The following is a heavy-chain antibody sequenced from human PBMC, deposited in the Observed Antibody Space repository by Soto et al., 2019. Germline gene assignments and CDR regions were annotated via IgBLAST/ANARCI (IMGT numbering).Heavy chain of an antibody. CDR2: IYYSGST. CDR3: ATSGRAKLVLNY. V-gene: IGHV4-59*01. CDR1: GGSISGYY. J-gene: IGHJ4*02. Sequence: MLSETLSLTCTVSGGSISGYYWSWIRQPPGKGLEWIGNIYYSGSTNYNPSLKSRVTISVDTSKNQFSLKLSSVTAADTAVYYCATSGRAKLVLNYWGQGTLVTVSS. D-gene: IGHD6-13*01.